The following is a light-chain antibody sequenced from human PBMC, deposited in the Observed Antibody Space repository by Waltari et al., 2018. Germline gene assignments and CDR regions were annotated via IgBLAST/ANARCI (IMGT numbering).Light chain of an antibody. V-gene: IGKV3-20*01. Sequence: EIVFTQSPVSLSSSPGVRVTLSCRASQSVSRALAWYQQKPGQAPRLLIFGASNRATAIPDRFSGSGSETDFSLTISRLEPEDFAVYYCQHYVRLPATFGRGTKVEIK. CDR3: QHYVRLPAT. J-gene: IGKJ1*01. CDR2: GAS. CDR1: QSVSRA.